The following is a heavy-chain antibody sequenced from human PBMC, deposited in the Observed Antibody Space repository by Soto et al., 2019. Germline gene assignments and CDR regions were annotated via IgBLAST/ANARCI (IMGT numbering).Heavy chain of an antibody. CDR2: IYYSGST. CDR3: ARSAVIGTDVFDR. D-gene: IGHD2-21*01. CDR1: GASISSGGYY. J-gene: IGHJ3*02. Sequence: QVQLQESGPGLIKPSQTLSLTCSVSGASISSGGYYWTWIRQHPGQGLEWIGYIYYSGSTYYNPSLKRRISISVDTAENQFSLRLSSVTAADTAVYFCARSAVIGTDVFDRWGQGTMVAVSS. V-gene: IGHV4-31*03.